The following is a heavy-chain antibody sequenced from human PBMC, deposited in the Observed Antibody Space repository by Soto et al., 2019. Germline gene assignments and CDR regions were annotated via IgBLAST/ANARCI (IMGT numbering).Heavy chain of an antibody. CDR1: GFTFSNYA. V-gene: IGHV3-23*01. Sequence: EVQLLESGGGLVQPGRSLRLSCAASGFTFSNYAMSWVRQAPGQGLDWVSAISGSGGTTYYADSVKGRFTISRDNSKNTLFLQMNSLRAEDAAVYYCAKFFVETGSNSGWPWSFRYWGQGTLVPVSS. CDR2: ISGSGGTT. CDR3: AKFFVETGSNSGWPWSFRY. D-gene: IGHD6-25*01. J-gene: IGHJ4*02.